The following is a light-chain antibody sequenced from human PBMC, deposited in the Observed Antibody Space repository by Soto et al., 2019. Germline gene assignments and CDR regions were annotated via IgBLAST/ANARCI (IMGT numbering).Light chain of an antibody. CDR3: QQYNSYRT. CDR1: QSISVY. J-gene: IGKJ1*01. Sequence: DIRMTQSPSTLSASVGDRVTITCRASQSISVYLAWYQQKPGKAPKLLIYKASNLESGVPSRFSGSGSGTEFTLTISSLQPDDFATYYSQQYNSYRTFGQGTKVEIK. CDR2: KAS. V-gene: IGKV1-5*03.